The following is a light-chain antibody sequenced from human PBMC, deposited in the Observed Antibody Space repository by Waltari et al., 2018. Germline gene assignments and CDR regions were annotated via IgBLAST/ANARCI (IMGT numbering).Light chain of an antibody. V-gene: IGLV1-44*01. CDR2: SHN. CDR1: SPNHGSHN. CDR3: AAWDDSLNGWV. Sequence: QSVLTQPPSASGTPGQRVTIPCSGTSPNHGSHNATSYHQLPGPAPKLLIYSHNQRPSGVPDRFSGSKSGTSASLAISVLQSEDEADYYCAAWDDSLNGWVFGGGTKLTVL. J-gene: IGLJ3*02.